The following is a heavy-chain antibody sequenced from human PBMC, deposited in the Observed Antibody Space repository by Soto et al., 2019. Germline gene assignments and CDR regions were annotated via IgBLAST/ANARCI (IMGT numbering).Heavy chain of an antibody. CDR3: TRESTVSLDY. D-gene: IGHD4-17*01. J-gene: IGHJ4*02. Sequence: GGSLRLSCTASGFTFGDYAMSWVRQAPGKGLEWVGFIRSKAYGGTTEYAASMKGRFTISRDDSKSIAYLQMNSLKTEDTAVYYCTRESTVSLDYWGQGTLVTVSS. V-gene: IGHV3-49*04. CDR1: GFTFGDYA. CDR2: IRSKAYGGTT.